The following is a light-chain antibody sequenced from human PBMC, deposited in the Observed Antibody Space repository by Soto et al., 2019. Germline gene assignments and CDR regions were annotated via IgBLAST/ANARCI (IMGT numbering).Light chain of an antibody. Sequence: QSALTQPASVSGSPGQSITISCTGTSSDIGGYNYVSWYQQRPGKAPKLMIYDVSDRPSGVSNRFSGSKSGNTASLTIAGLQAEDEADYYCSSYTGSNTVVFGGGTKVTVL. V-gene: IGLV2-14*01. CDR3: SSYTGSNTVV. CDR2: DVS. J-gene: IGLJ2*01. CDR1: SSDIGGYNY.